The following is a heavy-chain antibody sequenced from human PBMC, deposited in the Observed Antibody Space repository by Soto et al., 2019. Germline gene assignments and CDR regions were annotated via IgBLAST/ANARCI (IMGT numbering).Heavy chain of an antibody. J-gene: IGHJ4*02. CDR1: GFTFSSSW. D-gene: IGHD1-26*01. CDR3: ARDHVLVGASEYFDY. V-gene: IGHV3-7*03. CDR2: IKHDGSDI. Sequence: PGGSRRRFWAASGFTFSSSWMSGVRQAPGKGLEWVATIKHDGSDIYYVDSVKGRFAISRDNAQSSLYLQMNNLRAEDTAVYYCARDHVLVGASEYFDYWGRGTLVTVSS.